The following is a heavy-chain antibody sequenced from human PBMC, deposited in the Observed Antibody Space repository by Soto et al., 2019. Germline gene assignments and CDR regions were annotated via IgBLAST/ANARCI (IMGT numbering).Heavy chain of an antibody. CDR2: IIPIFGTA. D-gene: IGHD3-3*01. CDR1: GGTFSSYA. V-gene: IGHV1-69*13. CDR3: ARSIFGVPEDYYYYYGMDV. Sequence: GASVKVSCKVSGGTFSSYAISWVRQAPGQGLEWMGGIIPIFGTANYAQKFQGRVTITADESTSTAYMELSSLRSEDTAVYYCARSIFGVPEDYYYYYGMDVWGQGTTVTVSS. J-gene: IGHJ6*02.